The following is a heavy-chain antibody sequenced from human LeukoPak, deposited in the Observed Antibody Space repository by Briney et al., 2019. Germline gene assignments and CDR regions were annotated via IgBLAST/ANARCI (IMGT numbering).Heavy chain of an antibody. J-gene: IGHJ4*02. Sequence: GGSLRLSCAVSGFTVSSNYMSWVRQAPGKGLEWVSVIYSGGSTYYADSVKGRFTISRDNSKNTLYLQMNSLRAEDTAVYYCARDYYDSSGYHDYWGQGTLVTVSS. CDR1: GFTVSSNY. CDR3: ARDYYDSSGYHDY. CDR2: IYSGGST. D-gene: IGHD3-22*01. V-gene: IGHV3-53*01.